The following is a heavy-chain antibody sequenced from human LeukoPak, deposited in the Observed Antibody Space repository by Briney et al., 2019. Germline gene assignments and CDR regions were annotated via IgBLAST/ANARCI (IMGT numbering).Heavy chain of an antibody. J-gene: IGHJ5*02. V-gene: IGHV5-51*01. Sequence: GESLKISCKGSGYSFTSYWIGWVRQMPGKGLEWMGIIYPGDSDTRYSPSFQGQVTISADKSISTAYLQWSSLKASDTAMYYCARQRVELGYCNSTSCRNWFDPWGQGTLVTVSS. CDR1: GYSFTSYW. CDR3: ARQRVELGYCNSTSCRNWFDP. CDR2: IYPGDSDT. D-gene: IGHD2-2*01.